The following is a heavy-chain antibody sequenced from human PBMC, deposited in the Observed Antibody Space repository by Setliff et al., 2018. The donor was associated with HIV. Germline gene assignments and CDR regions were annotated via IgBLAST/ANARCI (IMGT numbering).Heavy chain of an antibody. V-gene: IGHV1-69*05. CDR1: GDTFTTYV. CDR2: RSPIFSTT. D-gene: IGHD3-22*01. J-gene: IGHJ3*02. Sequence: ASVKVSCKCSGDTFTTYVVSWVRQAPGQGLEWMGGRSPIFSTTNYAQKFQGRVTITTDESTSRAYMELSSLRSEDTAVYYCAITSRGYSLQRGGAFDIWGQGTLVTVS. CDR3: AITSRGYSLQRGGAFDI.